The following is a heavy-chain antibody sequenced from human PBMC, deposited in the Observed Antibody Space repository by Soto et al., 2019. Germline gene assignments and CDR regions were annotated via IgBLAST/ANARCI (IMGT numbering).Heavy chain of an antibody. CDR3: ARPRLGSSSWYYFDY. CDR1: GGSISSYY. V-gene: IGHV4-59*08. Sequence: SETLSLTCTVSGGSISSYYWSWIRQPPGKGLEWIGYIYYSGSTNYNPSLKSRVTISVDTSKNQFSLKLSSVTAADTAVYYCARPRLGSSSWYYFDYWGQGTLVT. D-gene: IGHD6-13*01. CDR2: IYYSGST. J-gene: IGHJ4*02.